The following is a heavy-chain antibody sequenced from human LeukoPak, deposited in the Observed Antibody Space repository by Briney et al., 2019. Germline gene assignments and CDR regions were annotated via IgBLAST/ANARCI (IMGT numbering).Heavy chain of an antibody. D-gene: IGHD3-22*01. CDR2: IYSGGST. V-gene: IGHV3-66*02. J-gene: IGHJ4*02. Sequence: GGSLRLSCAASGFTVSSNYMSWVRQAPGKGLEWVSVIYSGGSTYYADSVKGRFTISRDNSKNTLYLQVNSLRAEDTAVYYCAILGGYYYDSSGYYPDYWGQGTLVTVSS. CDR1: GFTVSSNY. CDR3: AILGGYYYDSSGYYPDY.